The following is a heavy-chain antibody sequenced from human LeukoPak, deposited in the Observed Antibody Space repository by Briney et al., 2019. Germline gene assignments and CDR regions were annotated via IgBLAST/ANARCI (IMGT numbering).Heavy chain of an antibody. CDR1: GGTFSSYA. CDR2: IIPIFGTA. CDR3: ARGSRVSTIFRTY. J-gene: IGHJ4*02. Sequence: EASVKVSCKASGGTFSSYAISWVRQAPGQGLEWMGGIIPIFGTANYAQKFQGRVTMTRNTSISTAYMELSSLRSEDTAVYYCARGSRVSTIFRTYWGQGTLVTVSS. D-gene: IGHD3-9*01. V-gene: IGHV1-69*05.